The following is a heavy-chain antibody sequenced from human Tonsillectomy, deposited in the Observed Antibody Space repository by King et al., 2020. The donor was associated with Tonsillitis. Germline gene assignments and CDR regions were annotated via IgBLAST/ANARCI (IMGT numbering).Heavy chain of an antibody. CDR1: GGSISGSDYC. V-gene: IGHV4-39*01. Sequence: QLQESGPGLVKPSATLSLTCTVSGGSISGSDYCWGWIRPPPGKGLEWIGNIYDSGSTSYNPSLKSRVTISVDMSKTQFSLKLSSVTAADTAVYYCARLLLLDYDDNVSGSGNFDYWGQGTLVTVSS. CDR2: IYDSGST. J-gene: IGHJ4*02. CDR3: ARLLLLDYDDNVSGSGNFDY. D-gene: IGHD4-17*01.